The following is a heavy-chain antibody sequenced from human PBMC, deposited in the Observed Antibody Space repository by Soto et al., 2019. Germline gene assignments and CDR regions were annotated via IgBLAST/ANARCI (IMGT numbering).Heavy chain of an antibody. CDR1: GFTFSSYA. D-gene: IGHD3-16*01. CDR3: ADGGTY. CDR2: INGGDGTT. Sequence: EVQLLESGGGLVQPGGSLRLSCAASGFTFSSYAMNWVRQAPGRGLEWVSTINGGDGTTYYADSVKGRFTISRDNSKNTLYLQMNSLRAEDTAVYYCADGGTYWGQGTLVTVSS. J-gene: IGHJ4*02. V-gene: IGHV3-23*01.